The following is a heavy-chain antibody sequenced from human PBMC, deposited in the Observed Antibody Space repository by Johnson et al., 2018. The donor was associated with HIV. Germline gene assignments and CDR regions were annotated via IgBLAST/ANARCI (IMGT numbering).Heavy chain of an antibody. J-gene: IGHJ3*02. CDR2: INSDGSSP. CDR1: GFTFSTYW. D-gene: IGHD3-22*01. Sequence: VQLVESGGGLVQPGGSLRLSCAASGFTFSTYWMHWVRQAPGKGPVWVSRINSDGSSPSYADSVRGRFTISRDNAKITLYLQMNSLRAEDTAVYFCARPFYDRSGYYYGAFDIWGQGTMVTVSS. CDR3: ARPFYDRSGYYYGAFDI. V-gene: IGHV3-74*01.